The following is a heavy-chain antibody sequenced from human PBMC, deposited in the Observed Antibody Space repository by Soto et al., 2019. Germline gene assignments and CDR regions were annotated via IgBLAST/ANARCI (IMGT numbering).Heavy chain of an antibody. V-gene: IGHV1-24*01. J-gene: IGHJ5*02. Sequence: QVQLVQSGAEVKKPGASVKVSCKVSGYTLNEVAIHWVRHAPGKGLEWLGGFDPDEAETIYAQHFQGRVTMTEDTSTYTVYMELSSLRSEDTALYFCTTYHGDYNFDHWGQGTMVTVSS. D-gene: IGHD4-17*01. CDR2: FDPDEAET. CDR3: TTYHGDYNFDH. CDR1: GYTLNEVA.